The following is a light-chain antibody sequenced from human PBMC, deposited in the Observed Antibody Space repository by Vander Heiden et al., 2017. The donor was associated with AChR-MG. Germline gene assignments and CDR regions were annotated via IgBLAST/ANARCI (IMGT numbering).Light chain of an antibody. J-gene: IGKJ1*01. CDR3: QQSDKTPRT. V-gene: IGKV1-39*01. CDR2: DAS. CDR1: PSISYF. Sequence: DIQMTQSPSSLSTSVGDRVTITCRASPSISYFLNWYQQKPGRAPELLIYDASSVRSGVPSRCSGSGSGTDFTLTISSLQPEDFATYYCQQSDKTPRTFGQGTRVEV.